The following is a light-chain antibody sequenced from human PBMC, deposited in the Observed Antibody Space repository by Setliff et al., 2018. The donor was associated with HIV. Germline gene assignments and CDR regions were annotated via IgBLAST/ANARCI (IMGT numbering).Light chain of an antibody. J-gene: IGLJ1*01. CDR2: STN. CDR1: SGSVSTSNY. CDR3: LLYLSSGIYV. V-gene: IGLV8-61*01. Sequence: QTVVTQEPAFSVSPGGTVTLTCGLTSGSVSTSNYLSWYQQTPGQAPRTLIYSTNIRSSGVPDRFSGSIVGNKAALTIAGAQADDESDYFCLLYLSSGIYVFGTGTKVTVL.